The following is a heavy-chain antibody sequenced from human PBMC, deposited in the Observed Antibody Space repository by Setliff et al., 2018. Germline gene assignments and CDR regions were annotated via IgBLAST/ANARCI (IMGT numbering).Heavy chain of an antibody. J-gene: IGHJ4*02. V-gene: IGHV3-48*04. CDR1: GFTFSSYS. Sequence: GGSLRLSCAASGFTFSSYSINWVRQAPGKGLEWVSYISSSSSTIYYADSVKGRFTMSRDISKNTVYLHMTSLRAEDTAMYYCAKRGDTRTFDYWGQGTLVTVSS. CDR2: ISSSSSTI. CDR3: AKRGDTRTFDY. D-gene: IGHD5-18*01.